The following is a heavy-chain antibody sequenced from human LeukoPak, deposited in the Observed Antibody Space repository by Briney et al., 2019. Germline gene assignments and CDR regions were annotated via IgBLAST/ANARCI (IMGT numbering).Heavy chain of an antibody. D-gene: IGHD6-19*01. CDR3: ARDSSGWNGAFDI. CDR2: IYSGGST. Sequence: GASLRLSCAASGFTVSSNYMSWVRQPPGKGLEWVSVIYSGGSTYYADSVKGRFTISRDNTKNTLYLQMNSLRAEDTAVYYCARDSSGWNGAFDIWGQGTMVTVSS. CDR1: GFTVSSNY. V-gene: IGHV3-53*01. J-gene: IGHJ3*02.